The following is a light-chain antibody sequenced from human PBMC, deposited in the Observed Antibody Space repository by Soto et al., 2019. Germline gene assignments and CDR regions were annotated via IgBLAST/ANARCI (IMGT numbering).Light chain of an antibody. J-gene: IGKJ5*01. CDR2: NAS. CDR3: QQRSNWPIT. Sequence: EIVLTQSPATLSLSPGESATLSCRASQSVSSYLAWYQRKPGQTPRLLIFNASNRATGTPARFSGSGSGTDFTLTISSLEPEDFAVYYCQQRSNWPITFGQGTRLEIK. V-gene: IGKV3-11*01. CDR1: QSVSSY.